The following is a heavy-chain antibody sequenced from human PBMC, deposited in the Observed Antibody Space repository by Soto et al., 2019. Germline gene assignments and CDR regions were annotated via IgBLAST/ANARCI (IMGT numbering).Heavy chain of an antibody. V-gene: IGHV1-3*01. CDR3: ARELQGLYYFDY. J-gene: IGHJ4*02. Sequence: GASVKVSCKASEYTFSSYTLHWVRQAPGQRLEWMGWINAGNGDSKYSQKFQGRVPISRDTSASTASMELSSLTSEDTAVYYCARELQGLYYFDYWGQGTLVTVSS. CDR2: INAGNGDS. CDR1: EYTFSSYT. D-gene: IGHD4-4*01.